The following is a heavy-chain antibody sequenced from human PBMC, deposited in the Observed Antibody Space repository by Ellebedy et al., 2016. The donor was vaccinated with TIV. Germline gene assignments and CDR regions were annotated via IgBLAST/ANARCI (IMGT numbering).Heavy chain of an antibody. CDR3: ARIPASTGGY. CDR2: IHYSGIT. Sequence: SETLSLTCTVSGGSISSGDYYWSWIRRPPGKGLEWIGYIHYSGITYYNPSLKSRVIISLDTSKNQFSLRLSSVTAADTAVYFCARIPASTGGYWGQGILVAVSS. J-gene: IGHJ1*01. V-gene: IGHV4-30-4*01. D-gene: IGHD6-13*01. CDR1: GGSISSGDYY.